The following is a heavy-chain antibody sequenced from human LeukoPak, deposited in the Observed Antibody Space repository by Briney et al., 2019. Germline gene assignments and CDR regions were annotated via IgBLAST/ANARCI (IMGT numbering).Heavy chain of an antibody. CDR3: ARVSDRYDSGGSCYSLGYFQH. Sequence: SQSLTLSCTVSGGTFSSCGYYWIRIRPHPGKDLVWIVNIYYSGSTYYNPSHERQVTISVDTSKNQFSLKLSSVTAADTDVYYWARVSDRYDSGGSCYSLGYFQHWGQGTLVTVSS. CDR2: IYYSGST. D-gene: IGHD2-15*01. CDR1: GGTFSSCGYY. V-gene: IGHV4-31*01. J-gene: IGHJ1*01.